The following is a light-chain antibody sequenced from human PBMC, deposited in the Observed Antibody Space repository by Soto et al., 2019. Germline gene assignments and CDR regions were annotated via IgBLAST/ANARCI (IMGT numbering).Light chain of an antibody. V-gene: IGLV1-40*01. CDR1: SSNIGAGYV. J-gene: IGLJ3*02. Sequence: QYVLTQPPSVSGAPGQRVTISCTGSSSNIGAGYVYWYQQLPGTAPKLLIYGNSNRPSGVPDRFSGSKSGTSASLAITGLQAEDEADYYCQSYDSSLSGSVFGGGTKLTVL. CDR3: QSYDSSLSGSV. CDR2: GNS.